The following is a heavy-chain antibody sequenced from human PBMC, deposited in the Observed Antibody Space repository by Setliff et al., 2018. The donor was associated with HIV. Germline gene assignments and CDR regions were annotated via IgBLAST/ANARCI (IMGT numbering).Heavy chain of an antibody. J-gene: IGHJ5*02. CDR3: ATYADRESNRFDP. CDR1: GYSINNGLY. D-gene: IGHD3-10*01. CDR2: INHSGDT. Sequence: SETLSLTCTVSGYSINNGLYWAWIRQPPGKGLEWIGSINHSGDTYYTPSLTSRVTVSVDTSNNQFSLKLSSVTAADTAVYYCATYADRESNRFDPWGQGILVTVSS. V-gene: IGHV4-38-2*02.